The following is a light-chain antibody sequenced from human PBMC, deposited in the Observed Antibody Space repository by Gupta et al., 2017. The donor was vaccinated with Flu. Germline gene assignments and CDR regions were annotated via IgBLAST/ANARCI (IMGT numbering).Light chain of an antibody. J-gene: IGKJ4*01. CDR1: QSISNY. Sequence: EIVMTQSPATLSVSPGERVTLSCGASQSISNYLAWYQQKAGQAPRLLIYDASTRATGIPARFSGTGSGTEFTLTISSLQSEDFAVYYCQHYNNWPHSFGGGTKVEI. CDR3: QHYNNWPHS. CDR2: DAS. V-gene: IGKV3-15*01.